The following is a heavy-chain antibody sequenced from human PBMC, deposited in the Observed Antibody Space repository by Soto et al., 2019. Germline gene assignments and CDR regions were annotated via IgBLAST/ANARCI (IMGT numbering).Heavy chain of an antibody. J-gene: IGHJ5*02. CDR1: GFTFSSYA. CDR3: AKDGHSSGWYRYNWFDP. Sequence: EVQLLESGGGLVQPGGSLRLSCAASGFTFSSYAMSWVRQAPGKGLEWVSAISGSGGSTYYADSVKGRFTISRDNSKNTLYLQMNSLRAEDTAVYYCAKDGHSSGWYRYNWFDPWGQGTLVTVSS. V-gene: IGHV3-23*01. CDR2: ISGSGGST. D-gene: IGHD6-19*01.